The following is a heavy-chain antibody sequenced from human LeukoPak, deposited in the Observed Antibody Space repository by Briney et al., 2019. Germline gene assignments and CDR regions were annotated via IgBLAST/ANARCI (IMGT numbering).Heavy chain of an antibody. J-gene: IGHJ3*02. V-gene: IGHV3-9*01. CDR2: ISWNSGSI. Sequence: PGGSLRLSCAASGLTFDDYAMHWVRQAPGKGLEWVSGISWNSGSIGYADSVKGRFTISRDNSKNTLYLQMNSLRAEDTAVYYCAKDSGYSSRAFDIWGQGTMATVSS. CDR3: AKDSGYSSRAFDI. CDR1: GLTFDDYA. D-gene: IGHD6-13*01.